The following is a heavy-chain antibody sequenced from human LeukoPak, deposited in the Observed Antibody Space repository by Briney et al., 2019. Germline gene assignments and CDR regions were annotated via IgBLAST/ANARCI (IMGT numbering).Heavy chain of an antibody. D-gene: IGHD3-10*01. CDR3: ARGTPDVLLWFGESFDY. J-gene: IGHJ4*02. CDR2: IYYSGST. V-gene: IGHV4-59*12. Sequence: SETLSLTCTVSGGSISSYYWSWIRQPPGKGLEWIGYIYYSGSTNYNPSLKSRVTISVDTSKSQFSLKLSSVTAADTAVYYCARGTPDVLLWFGESFDYWGQGTLVTVSS. CDR1: GGSISSYY.